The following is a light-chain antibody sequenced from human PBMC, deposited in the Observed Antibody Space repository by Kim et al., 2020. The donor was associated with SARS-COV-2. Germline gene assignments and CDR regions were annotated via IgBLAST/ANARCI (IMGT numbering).Light chain of an antibody. Sequence: ATIKCKSSQSFLYSSNNKNYLAWYQQKPGQPPKLLIYWASTRESGVPDRFSGSGSGTDFTLTISSLQAEDVAVYYCQQYYSTPPTFGGGTKVDIK. V-gene: IGKV4-1*01. CDR2: WAS. CDR1: QSFLYSSNNKNY. CDR3: QQYYSTPPT. J-gene: IGKJ4*01.